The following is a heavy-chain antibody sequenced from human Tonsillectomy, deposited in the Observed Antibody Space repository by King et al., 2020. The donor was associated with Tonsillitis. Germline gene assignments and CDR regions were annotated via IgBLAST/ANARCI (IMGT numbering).Heavy chain of an antibody. CDR1: GYSFTSYW. D-gene: IGHD1-26*01. J-gene: IGHJ4*02. Sequence: VQLVESGAEVKKPGESLKISCKGSGYSFTSYWIGWVRQMPGKGLEWMGIIYPGDSDTSYSPSFQGQVTISADKSISTAYLQWSSLKASDTAMYYCARLGPYLGATRPFDYWGQGTLVTVSS. CDR3: ARLGPYLGATRPFDY. V-gene: IGHV5-51*01. CDR2: IYPGDSDT.